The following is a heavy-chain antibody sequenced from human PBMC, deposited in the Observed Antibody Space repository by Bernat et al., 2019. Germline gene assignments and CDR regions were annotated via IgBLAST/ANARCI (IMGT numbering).Heavy chain of an antibody. CDR1: GFSLSTSGAG. CDR3: ALGFLPPHVDY. Sequence: QITLKESGPTLVKPTQTLTLTCSFAGFSLSTSGAGVGWIRQPPGKALEWLALIYWDDDKRYSPSLKSRLTITKDTSKNQVVLTMTNMDPVDTATYYCALGFLPPHVDYWGQGTLVTVSS. CDR2: IYWDDDK. J-gene: IGHJ4*02. V-gene: IGHV2-5*02. D-gene: IGHD2/OR15-2a*01.